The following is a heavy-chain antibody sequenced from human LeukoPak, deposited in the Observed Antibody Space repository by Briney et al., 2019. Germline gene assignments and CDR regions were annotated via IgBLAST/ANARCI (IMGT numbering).Heavy chain of an antibody. CDR3: ARDSSSWYWDYYYYMDV. CDR1: GYTFTGYY. D-gene: IGHD6-13*01. Sequence: ASVKVSCKASGYTFTGYYMHWVRQAPGQGLEWMGWINPNSGGTNYAQKFQGRVTMTRDTSISTAYMELSRLRSDDTAVYYCARDSSSWYWDYYYYMDVWGKGTTVTVSS. V-gene: IGHV1-2*02. J-gene: IGHJ6*03. CDR2: INPNSGGT.